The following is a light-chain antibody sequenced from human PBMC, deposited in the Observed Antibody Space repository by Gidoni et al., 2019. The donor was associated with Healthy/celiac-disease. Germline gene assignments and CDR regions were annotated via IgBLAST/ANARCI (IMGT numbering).Light chain of an antibody. J-gene: IGLJ3*02. CDR2: DVS. CDR1: SSDVGGYNY. Sequence: QSALPQPASVHGSPGQPFTIPCTRTSSDVGGYNYVSWYQHHPAKAPKLMIYDVSNRPSGVSNRFSGSKSGNTASLTISGLQAEDEADYYCSSYTSSSTWVFGGGTKLTVL. CDR3: SSYTSSSTWV. V-gene: IGLV2-14*03.